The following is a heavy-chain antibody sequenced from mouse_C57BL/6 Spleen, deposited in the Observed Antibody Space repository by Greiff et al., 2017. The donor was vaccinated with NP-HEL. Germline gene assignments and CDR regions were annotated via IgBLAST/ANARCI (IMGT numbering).Heavy chain of an antibody. CDR3: ARSGYSNYGAY. V-gene: IGHV1-81*01. Sequence: QVQLQQSGAELARPGASVKLSCKASGYTFTSYGISWVKQRTGQGLEWIGEIYPRSGNTYYNEKFKGKATLTADKSSSTAYMELRSLTSEDSAVYFCARSGYSNYGAYWGQGTLVTVSA. CDR1: GYTFTSYG. CDR2: IYPRSGNT. J-gene: IGHJ3*01. D-gene: IGHD2-5*01.